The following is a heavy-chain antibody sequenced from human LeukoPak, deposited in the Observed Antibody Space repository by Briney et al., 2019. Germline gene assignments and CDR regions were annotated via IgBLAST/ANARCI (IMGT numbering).Heavy chain of an antibody. CDR1: GFTLSTYA. Sequence: AGGSLRLSCAASGFTLSTYAMSWVRQTPGKGLEWVAATSSSDAGTYHADSVRGRFTISRDNSKNTLYLQMNSLRAEDAAVYFCAEAPVTSCRGAYCYPFDSWGQGTLVTVSS. D-gene: IGHD2-21*01. J-gene: IGHJ4*02. CDR3: AEAPVTSCRGAYCYPFDS. V-gene: IGHV3-23*01. CDR2: TSSSDAGT.